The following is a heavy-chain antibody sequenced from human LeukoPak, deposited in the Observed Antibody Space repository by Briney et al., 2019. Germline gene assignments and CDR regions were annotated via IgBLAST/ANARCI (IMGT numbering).Heavy chain of an antibody. CDR3: ARGGYASGWYRD. D-gene: IGHD6-19*01. J-gene: IGHJ4*02. V-gene: IGHV3-53*05. Sequence: PGGSLRLSCAASGFTISTNYMNWVRQAPGKGLEWVSVINSGGRTYYADSVKGRFTISRDNSKNTLDLQMNRLRTEDTAVYFCARGGYASGWYRDWGQGTLVTVSS. CDR2: INSGGRT. CDR1: GFTISTNY.